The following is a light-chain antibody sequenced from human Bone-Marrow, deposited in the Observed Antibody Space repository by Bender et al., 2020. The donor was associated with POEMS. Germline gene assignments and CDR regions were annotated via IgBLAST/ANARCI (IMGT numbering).Light chain of an antibody. V-gene: IGLV3-25*03. CDR1: ALPKQY. J-gene: IGLJ3*02. CDR3: QSADSSGTYPVV. CDR2: KDS. Sequence: SYELTQPPSVSVSPGQTARITCSGDALPKQYAYWYQQKPGQAPVLVIYKDSERPSGIPERFSGSSSGTTVTLTISGVQAEDEGDYYCQSADSSGTYPVVFGGGTKLTVL.